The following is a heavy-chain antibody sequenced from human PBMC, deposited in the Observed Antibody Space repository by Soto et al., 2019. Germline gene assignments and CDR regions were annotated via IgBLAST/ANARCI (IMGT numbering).Heavy chain of an antibody. D-gene: IGHD2-2*01. CDR3: ARVDPGYCSSTSCRHFDY. CDR2: ISPAGDKT. Sequence: GGSLRLSCVGSGFTFSSYSMSWVRQAPGKGLEWVSAISPAGDKTYYADSVKGQFSISRDNSRNTLFLQMNSLRAEHTAVYYCARVDPGYCSSTSCRHFDYWGLGTLVTVSS. J-gene: IGHJ4*02. V-gene: IGHV3-23*01. CDR1: GFTFSSYS.